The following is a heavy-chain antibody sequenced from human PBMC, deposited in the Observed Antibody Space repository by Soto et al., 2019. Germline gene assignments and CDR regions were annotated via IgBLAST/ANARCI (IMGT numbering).Heavy chain of an antibody. CDR3: ARGGRSVLRYFDWLSGNFYDY. V-gene: IGHV4-34*01. D-gene: IGHD3-9*01. J-gene: IGHJ4*02. CDR2: INHSGST. CDR1: GGSFSGYY. Sequence: QVQLQQWGAGLLKPSETLSLTCAVYGGSFSGYYWSWIRQPPGKGLEWIGEINHSGSTNYNQSLKSRVTISVDTSKNQFSLKLSSVTAADTAVYYCARGGRSVLRYFDWLSGNFYDYWGQGTLVTVSS.